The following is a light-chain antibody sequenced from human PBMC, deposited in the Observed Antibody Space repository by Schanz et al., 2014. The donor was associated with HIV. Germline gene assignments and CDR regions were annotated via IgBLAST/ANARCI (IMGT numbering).Light chain of an antibody. V-gene: IGKV1-9*01. CDR3: QQYNSYST. J-gene: IGKJ1*01. CDR2: ATS. Sequence: DIQLTQSPSFLSASVGDRVTITCRASQGFGSYLAWYQQRPGKAPKLLIYATSTLQNGVPSRFSGSGFGTSFTLTISSLQPEDFATYYCQQYNSYSTFGQGTKVEIK. CDR1: QGFGSY.